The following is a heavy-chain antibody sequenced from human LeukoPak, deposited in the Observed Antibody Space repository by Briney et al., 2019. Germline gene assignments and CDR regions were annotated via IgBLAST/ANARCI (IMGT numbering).Heavy chain of an antibody. CDR1: GFTFINYA. D-gene: IGHD6-13*01. J-gene: IGHJ6*02. V-gene: IGHV3-23*01. CDR2: ISGSGGST. CDR3: ARDLIAAAPNYYGMDV. Sequence: PGGSLRLSCAASGFTFINYAMSWVRQAPGKGLEWVSAISGSGGSTYYADSVEGRFTISRDNSKNTLYLQMNSLRAEDTAVYYCARDLIAAAPNYYGMDVWGQGTTVTVSS.